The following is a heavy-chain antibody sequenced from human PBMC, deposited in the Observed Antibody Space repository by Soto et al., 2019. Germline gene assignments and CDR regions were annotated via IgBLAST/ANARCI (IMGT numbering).Heavy chain of an antibody. D-gene: IGHD3-9*01. V-gene: IGHV4-31*03. CDR2: IYYSGST. Sequence: SETLSLTCTVSGGSISSGGYYWSWIRQHPGKGLEWIGYIYYSGSTYYNPSLKSRVTISVDTSKNQFSLKLSSVTAADTAVYYCARFGVRYFDWFSYWGQGTLVTVSS. CDR1: GGSISSGGYY. J-gene: IGHJ4*02. CDR3: ARFGVRYFDWFSY.